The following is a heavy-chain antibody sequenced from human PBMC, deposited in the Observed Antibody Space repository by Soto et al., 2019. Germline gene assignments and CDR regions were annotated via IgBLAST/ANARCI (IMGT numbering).Heavy chain of an antibody. V-gene: IGHV2-26*01. D-gene: IGHD6-19*01. J-gene: IGHJ2*01. CDR2: IFSNDEK. CDR3: ARIELGSGWHYWYFDL. CDR1: GFSLSKARMG. Sequence: QVTLKESGPVLVNPTETLTLTCTVSGFSLSKARMGVSWIRQPPGKALEWLAHIFSNDEKSYSTSLKSRLTISKDISKSQVVLTMTYMDLVHTATYYCARIELGSGWHYWYFDLWGRGTLVIVSS.